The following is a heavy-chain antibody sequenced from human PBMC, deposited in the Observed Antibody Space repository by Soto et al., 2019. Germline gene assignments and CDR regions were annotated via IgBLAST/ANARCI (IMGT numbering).Heavy chain of an antibody. V-gene: IGHV3-30*18. CDR3: AKDHSRYFDWLHAFDI. J-gene: IGHJ3*02. CDR1: GFTFSSYG. D-gene: IGHD3-9*01. CDR2: ISYDGSNK. Sequence: QVQLVESGGGVVQPGRSLRLSCAASGFTFSSYGMHWVRQAPGKGLEWVAVISYDGSNKYYADSVKGRFTISRDNSKNTLYLQMNSLRAEDTAVYYCAKDHSRYFDWLHAFDIWGQGTMVTVSS.